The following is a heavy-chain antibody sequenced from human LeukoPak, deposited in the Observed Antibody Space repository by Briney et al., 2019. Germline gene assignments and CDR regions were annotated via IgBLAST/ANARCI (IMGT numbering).Heavy chain of an antibody. Sequence: SETLSLTCTVSGYSISSGYYWGWSRQPPGKGVEWIGSIYHSGSTYYNPSLKRRVTISVDKYKKKFSLKLSSVTAAAPAVYYCARVLGYCTNGVCVGAFDIWGQGTMVTVSS. J-gene: IGHJ3*02. CDR2: IYHSGST. V-gene: IGHV4-38-2*02. CDR3: ARVLGYCTNGVCVGAFDI. CDR1: GYSISSGYY. D-gene: IGHD2-8*01.